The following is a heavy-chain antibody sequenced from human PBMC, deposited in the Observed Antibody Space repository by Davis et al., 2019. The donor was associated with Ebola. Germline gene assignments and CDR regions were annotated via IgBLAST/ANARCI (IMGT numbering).Heavy chain of an antibody. CDR1: GDSVSSNSAA. J-gene: IGHJ6*02. Sequence: SQTLSLTCAISGDSVSSNSAAWNWIRQSPSRGLEWLGRTYYRSKWYNDYAVSVKSRITINPDTSKNQFSLKLSSVTAADTAVYYCARVPMVRGVPSNYYYYGMDVWGQGTTVTVSS. V-gene: IGHV6-1*01. CDR2: TYYRSKWYN. D-gene: IGHD3-10*01. CDR3: ARVPMVRGVPSNYYYYGMDV.